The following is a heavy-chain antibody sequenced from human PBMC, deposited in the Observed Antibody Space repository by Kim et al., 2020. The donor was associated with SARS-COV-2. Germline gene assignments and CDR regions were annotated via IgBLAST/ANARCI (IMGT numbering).Heavy chain of an antibody. CDR1: GGSISSGGYY. CDR2: IYYSGGT. V-gene: IGHV4-31*03. CDR3: ARDGRDYYGSGSYYT. D-gene: IGHD3-10*01. J-gene: IGHJ4*02. Sequence: SETLSLTCTVSGGSISSGGYYWGWIRQPPGKGLEWIGYIYYSGGTYYNPSLKSRVTISVDTSKNQFSLKLSSVTAADTAVYYCARDGRDYYGSGSYYTWGQGTLVTVSS.